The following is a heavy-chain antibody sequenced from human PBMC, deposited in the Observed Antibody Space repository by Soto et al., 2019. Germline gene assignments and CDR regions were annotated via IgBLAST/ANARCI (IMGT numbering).Heavy chain of an antibody. CDR1: GGSISSSNW. Sequence: SETLSLTCAVSGGSISSSNWWSWVRQPPGKGLEWIGEIYHSGSTNYNPSLKSRVTISVDKSKNQFSLKLSSVTAADTAVYYCARAPRSFGSNWFDPGGQGTLVTVSS. CDR2: IYHSGST. V-gene: IGHV4-4*02. D-gene: IGHD3-10*01. CDR3: ARAPRSFGSNWFDP. J-gene: IGHJ5*02.